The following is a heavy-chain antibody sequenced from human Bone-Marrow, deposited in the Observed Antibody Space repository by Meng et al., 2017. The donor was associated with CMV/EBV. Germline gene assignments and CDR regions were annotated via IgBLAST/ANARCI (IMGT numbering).Heavy chain of an antibody. Sequence: GGSLRLSCAVYGGSFSGYDWSWVRQAPGKGLEWVSVIYSGGSTYYADSVKGRFTISRDNSKNTLYLQMNSLRAEDTAVYYCARLGGLLEPDAFDIWGQGTMVTVSS. D-gene: IGHD1-1*01. CDR1: GGSFSGYD. CDR3: ARLGGLLEPDAFDI. CDR2: IYSGGST. V-gene: IGHV3-66*02. J-gene: IGHJ3*02.